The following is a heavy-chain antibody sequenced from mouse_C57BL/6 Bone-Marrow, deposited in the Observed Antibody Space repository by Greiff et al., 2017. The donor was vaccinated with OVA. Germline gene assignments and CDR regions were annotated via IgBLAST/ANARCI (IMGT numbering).Heavy chain of an antibody. Sequence: QVQLQQSGAELVRPGSSVKLSCKASGYTFTSYWMHWVKQRPIQGLEWIGNIDPSDSETRYNQKFKDKATLTVDKSTSTAYMQLSSLTSEDSAVYYCARWGLRRRWYFDVWGTGTTVTVSS. CDR1: GYTFTSYW. V-gene: IGHV1-52*01. CDR3: ARWGLRRRWYFDV. D-gene: IGHD2-4*01. J-gene: IGHJ1*03. CDR2: IDPSDSET.